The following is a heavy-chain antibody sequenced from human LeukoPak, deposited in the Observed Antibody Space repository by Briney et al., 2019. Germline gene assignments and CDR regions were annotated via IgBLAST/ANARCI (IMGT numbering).Heavy chain of an antibody. CDR2: ISGSGTNT. D-gene: IGHD3-10*01. CDR1: GFTFSRYV. Sequence: GGPLRLSCAASGFTFSRYVMTWVRQAPGKGLEWVSEISGSGTNTYYADSVKGRFTISRDHSRNTLNLQMNSLRDEDTAVYFCAKDQDYYGLGSYPTYWGQGTLVTVSS. J-gene: IGHJ4*02. CDR3: AKDQDYYGLGSYPTY. V-gene: IGHV3-23*01.